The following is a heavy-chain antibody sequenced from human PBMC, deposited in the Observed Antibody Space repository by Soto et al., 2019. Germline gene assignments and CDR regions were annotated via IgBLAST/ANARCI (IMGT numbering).Heavy chain of an antibody. J-gene: IGHJ4*02. CDR2: MNANSGNT. D-gene: IGHD5-18*01. V-gene: IGHV1-8*01. Sequence: ASVKVSCKASGYTFTSYDINWVPQATGQGLEWVGWMNANSGNTGYAQKFQSRVTMTRNTSISTAYMELSSLRSEDTAVYYCARDYGDSYGPGYWGQGTLVTVSS. CDR1: GYTFTSYD. CDR3: ARDYGDSYGPGY.